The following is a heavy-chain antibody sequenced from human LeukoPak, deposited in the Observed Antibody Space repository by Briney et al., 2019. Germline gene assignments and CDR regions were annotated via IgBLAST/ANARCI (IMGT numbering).Heavy chain of an antibody. CDR3: ARDRAREYYDSSGYPFDY. CDR1: GGTFSSYA. Sequence: SVKVSCEASGGTFSSYAISWVRQAPGQGLEWMGRIIPILGIANYAQKFQGRVTITADKSTSTAYMELSSLRSEDTAVYYCARDRAREYYDSSGYPFDYWGQGTLVTVSS. V-gene: IGHV1-69*04. CDR2: IIPILGIA. D-gene: IGHD3-22*01. J-gene: IGHJ4*02.